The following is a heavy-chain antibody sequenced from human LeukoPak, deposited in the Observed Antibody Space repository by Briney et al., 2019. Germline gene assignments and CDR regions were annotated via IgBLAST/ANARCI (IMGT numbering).Heavy chain of an antibody. J-gene: IGHJ6*02. CDR1: GFTVNTYG. V-gene: IGHV3-74*01. D-gene: IGHD1-26*01. CDR2: INPDGSSI. Sequence: PGGSLRLSCAVSGFTVNTYGMHWVRQAPGKGMVWVSYINPDGSSITYADSVKGRFTISRGSAKNTLYLQMNSLRGEDTAVYYCARDLVFSVDVWGQGTTVIVSS. CDR3: ARDLVFSVDV.